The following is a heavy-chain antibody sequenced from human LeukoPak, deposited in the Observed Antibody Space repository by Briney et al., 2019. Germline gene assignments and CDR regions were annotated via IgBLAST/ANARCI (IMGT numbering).Heavy chain of an antibody. CDR1: GFSLTNAW. J-gene: IGHJ4*02. CDR2: IKSKTNGGTT. Sequence: AGGSLRLSCAASGFSLTNAWMSWVRQAPGKGLEWVGRIKSKTNGGTTGYVAPVKGRFTISRDDSKNTLYLQMNSLKTEDTAVYYCTTGLAGLWGQGILVTVSS. D-gene: IGHD6-19*01. V-gene: IGHV3-15*01. CDR3: TTGLAGL.